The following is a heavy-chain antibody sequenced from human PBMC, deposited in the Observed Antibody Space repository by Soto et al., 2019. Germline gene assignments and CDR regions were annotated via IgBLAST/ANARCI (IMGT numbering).Heavy chain of an antibody. Sequence: ASVNVSCKASGYTFTSYYMHWVRQAPGQGLKWMGIINPSGGSTSYAQKFQGRVTMTRDTATSTVYMELSSLRSEDTAVYYCAGGKVTTTFDYWGQGTLVTVSS. CDR2: INPSGGST. D-gene: IGHD4-17*01. CDR1: GYTFTSYY. J-gene: IGHJ4*02. CDR3: AGGKVTTTFDY. V-gene: IGHV1-46*01.